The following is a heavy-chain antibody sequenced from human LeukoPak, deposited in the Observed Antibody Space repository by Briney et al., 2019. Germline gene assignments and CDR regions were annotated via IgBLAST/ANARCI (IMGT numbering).Heavy chain of an antibody. CDR1: GGSISSYY. D-gene: IGHD3-22*01. CDR3: ARAPYYDSSGYPTSYFDL. CDR2: ICYSGST. J-gene: IGHJ2*01. Sequence: SETLSLTCTVSGGSISSYYWSWIRQPPGKGLEWIGYICYSGSTNYNPSLKSRVTISVDTSKNQFSLKLSSVTAADTAVYYCARAPYYDSSGYPTSYFDLWGRGTLVTVSS. V-gene: IGHV4-59*01.